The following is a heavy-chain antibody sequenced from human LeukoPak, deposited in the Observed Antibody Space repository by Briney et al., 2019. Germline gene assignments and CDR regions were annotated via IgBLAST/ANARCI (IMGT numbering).Heavy chain of an antibody. V-gene: IGHV4-61*02. CDR2: IYTSGST. Sequence: SETLSLTCTVSGGSISSGSYYWSWVRQPAGKGLEWIGRIYTSGSTNYNPSLKSRVTISVDTSKNQFSLKLSSVTAADTAVCYCARGQDYGGSWFDPWGQGTLVTVSS. CDR1: GGSISSGSYY. CDR3: ARGQDYGGSWFDP. J-gene: IGHJ5*02. D-gene: IGHD4-23*01.